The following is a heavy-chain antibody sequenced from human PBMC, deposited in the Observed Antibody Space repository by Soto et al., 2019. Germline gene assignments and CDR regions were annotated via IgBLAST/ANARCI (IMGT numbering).Heavy chain of an antibody. J-gene: IGHJ4*02. CDR1: GFSLSNARMG. Sequence: QVTLKESGPVLVKPTETLTLTCTVSGFSLSNARMGVSWIRQPPGKALEWLAHIFSNDEKSYSTSLKSRLTIPKDTSKSQVVLTMTNMDPVDTATYYCARISSSGWYSVYYFDYWGQGTLVTVSS. CDR2: IFSNDEK. CDR3: ARISSSGWYSVYYFDY. V-gene: IGHV2-26*01. D-gene: IGHD6-19*01.